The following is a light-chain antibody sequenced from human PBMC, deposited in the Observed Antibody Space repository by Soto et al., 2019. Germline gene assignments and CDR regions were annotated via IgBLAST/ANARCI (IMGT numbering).Light chain of an antibody. V-gene: IGKV3-15*01. CDR1: QGIGDT. Sequence: QSPATLSVSPREGATLSCRASQGIGDTLAWYQHKPGQTPRLLIYDTSTRATGVPTRFSGSRSGAEFTLTISSLQPDDFATYYCQQYNNYLITFGQGTRLEIK. J-gene: IGKJ5*01. CDR2: DTS. CDR3: QQYNNYLIT.